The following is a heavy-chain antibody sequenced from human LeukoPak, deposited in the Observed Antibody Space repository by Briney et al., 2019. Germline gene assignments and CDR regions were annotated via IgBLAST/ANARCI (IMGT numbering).Heavy chain of an antibody. CDR1: GGSFSGYY. CDR2: INHSGST. CDR3: SRAAVARRAYYFEY. D-gene: IGHD6-19*01. J-gene: IGHJ4*02. V-gene: IGHV4-34*01. Sequence: SETLSLTCAVYGGSFSGYYWSWIRQPPGKGLEWIGEINHSGSTNYNPSLKSRVTISVDTSKNQFSLKLSSVTAADTAVYYCSRAAVARRAYYFEYWGQGTLVTVSS.